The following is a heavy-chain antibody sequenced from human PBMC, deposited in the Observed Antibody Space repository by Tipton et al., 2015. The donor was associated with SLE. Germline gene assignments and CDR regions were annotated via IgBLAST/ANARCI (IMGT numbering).Heavy chain of an antibody. CDR2: IYTSGST. CDR3: ARRAAAVPRGSFGY. CDR1: GGSISSYY. V-gene: IGHV4-4*07. Sequence: TLSLTCTVSGGSISSYYWSWIRQPAGKGLEWIGRIYTSGSTNYNPSLKSPDTISVDTSKNQFSLKLSSVTAADTAVYYCARRAAAVPRGSFGYWGQGTLVTVSP. J-gene: IGHJ4*02. D-gene: IGHD6-13*01.